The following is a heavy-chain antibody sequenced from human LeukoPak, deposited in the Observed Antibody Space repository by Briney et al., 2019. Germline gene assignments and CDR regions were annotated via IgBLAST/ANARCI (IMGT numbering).Heavy chain of an antibody. D-gene: IGHD5-24*01. V-gene: IGHV4-4*09. Sequence: SETLSLTCTVSGGSISSYYCSWIRQPPGRGLEWIGYISTSGTTNYNPSLKSRVTISVDTSKNQFSLNLSSVTAADTAVYYCARLGAYNAPFRYWGQGTLVTVSS. J-gene: IGHJ4*02. CDR3: ARLGAYNAPFRY. CDR2: ISTSGTT. CDR1: GGSISSYY.